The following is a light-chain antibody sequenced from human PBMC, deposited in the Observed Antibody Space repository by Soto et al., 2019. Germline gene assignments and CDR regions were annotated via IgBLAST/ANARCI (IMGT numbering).Light chain of an antibody. Sequence: IVLTQSPGPLSLSPGERATLSCRATQTVGRSHLAWQQQKPRQAPRLLICGACTRATDIPARFSGSGSGTEFTLTISSLQSEDFAVYYRQQYNTWPLTFGQGTKVDIK. V-gene: IGKV3-15*01. CDR3: QQYNTWPLT. J-gene: IGKJ1*01. CDR1: QTVGRSH. CDR2: GAC.